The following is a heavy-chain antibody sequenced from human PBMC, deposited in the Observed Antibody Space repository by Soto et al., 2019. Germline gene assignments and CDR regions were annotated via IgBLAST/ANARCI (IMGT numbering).Heavy chain of an antibody. J-gene: IGHJ6*03. Sequence: PGGSLRLSCAASGFTFSSYWMHWVRQAPGKGLVWVSRINSDGSSTSYADSVRGRFTISRDNAKNTLYLQMNSLRAEDTAVYYCARVLMTYYFWGGYLSYVDYYYYYYMDVWGKGTTVTVSS. CDR1: GFTFSSYW. CDR2: INSDGSST. CDR3: ARVLMTYYFWGGYLSYVDYYYYYYMDV. D-gene: IGHD3-3*01. V-gene: IGHV3-74*01.